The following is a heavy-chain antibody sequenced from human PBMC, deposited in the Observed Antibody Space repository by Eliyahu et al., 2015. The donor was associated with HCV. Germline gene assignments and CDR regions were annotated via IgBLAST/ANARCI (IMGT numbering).Heavy chain of an antibody. CDR2: INSDGSST. CDR3: ARTPVVETAREDYFDY. J-gene: IGHJ4*02. Sequence: GKGLVWVSRINSDGSSTSYADSVKGRFTISRDNAKNTLYLQMNSLRAEDTAVYYCARTPVVETAREDYFDYWGQGTLVTVSS. V-gene: IGHV3-74*01. D-gene: IGHD3-22*01.